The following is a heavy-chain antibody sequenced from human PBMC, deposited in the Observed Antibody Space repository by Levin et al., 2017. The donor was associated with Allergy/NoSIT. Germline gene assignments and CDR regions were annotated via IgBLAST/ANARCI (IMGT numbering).Heavy chain of an antibody. CDR1: GFTFSSYA. J-gene: IGHJ4*02. V-gene: IGHV3-30-3*01. CDR3: ATREGG. D-gene: IGHD3-16*01. CDR2: ISYDGSNK. Sequence: SCAASGFTFSSYAMHWVRQAPGKGLEWVAVISYDGSNKYYADSVKGRFTISRDNSKNTLYLQMNSLRAEDTAVYYCATREGGWGQGTLVTVSS.